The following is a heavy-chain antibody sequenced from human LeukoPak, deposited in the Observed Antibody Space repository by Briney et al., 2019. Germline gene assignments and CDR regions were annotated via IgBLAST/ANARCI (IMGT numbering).Heavy chain of an antibody. CDR3: ARDINGYYYDSQGYYPTDL. D-gene: IGHD3-22*01. CDR1: GYIFTSYG. Sequence: ASVKVSCKASGYIFTSYGISWVRQAPGQGLEGMGWISVYNGNTNYPQRLQGRVTMTTDTSTTTAYMELRSLRSDDTAVYYCARDINGYYYDSQGYYPTDLWGQGTLVSVSS. V-gene: IGHV1-18*01. J-gene: IGHJ5*02. CDR2: ISVYNGNT.